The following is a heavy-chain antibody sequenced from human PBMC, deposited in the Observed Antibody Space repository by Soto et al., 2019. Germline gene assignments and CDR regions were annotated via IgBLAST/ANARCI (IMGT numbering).Heavy chain of an antibody. CDR3: ARRGWGVVVPAADTDYYHYYMDV. D-gene: IGHD2-2*01. Sequence: SETLSLTCTVSGGSISSYYWSWIRLPPGKGLEWDGYIFYSCSTNYNPPLKGRVTRSVDTSKNQFSLKLSSVTAADTAVYYCARRGWGVVVPAADTDYYHYYMDVWGKGTTVTVSS. V-gene: IGHV4-59*08. J-gene: IGHJ6*03. CDR1: GGSISSYY. CDR2: IFYSCST.